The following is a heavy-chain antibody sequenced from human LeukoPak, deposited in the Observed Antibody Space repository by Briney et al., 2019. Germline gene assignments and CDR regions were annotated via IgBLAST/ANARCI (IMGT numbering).Heavy chain of an antibody. Sequence: GGSLRLSCAASGFTFSSYGMHWVRQAPGKGLEWVAVISYDGSNKYYADSVKGRFTISRDNSKNTLYLEMNSLRAEDTAVYYCAKDIGSYYDYWGQGILVTVSS. V-gene: IGHV3-30*18. CDR1: GFTFSSYG. CDR2: ISYDGSNK. CDR3: AKDIGSYYDY. J-gene: IGHJ4*02. D-gene: IGHD3-10*01.